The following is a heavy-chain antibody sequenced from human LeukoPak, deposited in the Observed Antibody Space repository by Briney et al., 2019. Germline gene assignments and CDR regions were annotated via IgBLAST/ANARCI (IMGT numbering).Heavy chain of an antibody. CDR1: GYTFTGYY. J-gene: IGHJ4*02. D-gene: IGHD2-15*01. CDR2: INPNSGGT. Sequence: ASVKVSCKASGYTFTGYYMHWVRQAPGQGLEWMGRINPNSGGTNYAQKFQGRVTMTRDTSISTAYMELSRLRSDDTAVYYCARDSGSYCSGGSCYSSPHTFDYWGQGTLVTVSS. V-gene: IGHV1-2*06. CDR3: ARDSGSYCSGGSCYSSPHTFDY.